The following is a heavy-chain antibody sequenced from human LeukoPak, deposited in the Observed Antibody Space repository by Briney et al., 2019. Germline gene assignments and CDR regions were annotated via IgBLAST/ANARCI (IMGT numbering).Heavy chain of an antibody. J-gene: IGHJ4*02. CDR1: GFTLSNAW. CDR2: IKSKTVGGTT. CDR3: TTLSYYCSSTSCVSY. Sequence: GGSLRLSCAASGFTLSNAWMSWVRQAPGKGLEWVGRIKSKTVGGTTDYAAPVKGRFTISRDDSKNTLYLQMNSLKTEDTAVYSCTTLSYYCSSTSCVSYWGQGTLVTVSS. V-gene: IGHV3-15*01. D-gene: IGHD2-2*01.